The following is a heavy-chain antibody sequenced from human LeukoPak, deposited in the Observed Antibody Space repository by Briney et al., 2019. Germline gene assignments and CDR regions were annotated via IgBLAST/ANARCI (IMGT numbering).Heavy chain of an antibody. CDR2: INPSGGST. J-gene: IGHJ4*02. V-gene: IGHV1-46*01. CDR1: GYTFTSYY. Sequence: ASVEVSCKASGYTFTSYYMHWVRQAPGQGLEWMGIINPSGGSTSYAQKFQGRVTMTRDTSTSTVYMELSSLRSEDTAVYYCARVGVEEEPYYYDSSGYHPYYFDYWGQGTLVTVSS. D-gene: IGHD3-22*01. CDR3: ARVGVEEEPYYYDSSGYHPYYFDY.